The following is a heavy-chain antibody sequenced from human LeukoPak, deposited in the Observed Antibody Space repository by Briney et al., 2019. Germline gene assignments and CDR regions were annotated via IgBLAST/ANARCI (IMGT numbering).Heavy chain of an antibody. V-gene: IGHV4-39*07. D-gene: IGHD3-3*01. CDR2: IYYSGST. Sequence: SETLSLTRTVSGGSISSSSYYWGWIRQPPGKGLEWIGSIYYSGSTYYNPSLKSRVTISVDTSKNQFSLKLSSVTAADTAVYYCARAIMLYYDFWSGPLTYYFDYWGQGTLVTVSS. CDR3: ARAIMLYYDFWSGPLTYYFDY. CDR1: GGSISSSSYY. J-gene: IGHJ4*02.